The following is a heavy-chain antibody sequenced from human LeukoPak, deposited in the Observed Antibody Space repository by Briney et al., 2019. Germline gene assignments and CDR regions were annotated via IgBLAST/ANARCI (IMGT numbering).Heavy chain of an antibody. CDR3: ARRGGREQLMPYSPDY. Sequence: SETLSLTCTVSGGSISGYYLNWIRQPPGKGLEWIGSISSSGNTNYNPSPKSRVTISVDTSRNQFSLRLSSVTSADTAVYYCARRGGREQLMPYSPDYWGQGTLVTVSS. V-gene: IGHV4-4*09. J-gene: IGHJ4*02. CDR2: ISSSGNT. D-gene: IGHD6-13*01. CDR1: GGSISGYY.